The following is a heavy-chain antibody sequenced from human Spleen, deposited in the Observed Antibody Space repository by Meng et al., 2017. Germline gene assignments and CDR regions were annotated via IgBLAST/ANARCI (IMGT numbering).Heavy chain of an antibody. D-gene: IGHD3-22*01. J-gene: IGHJ4*02. V-gene: IGHV3-23*01. CDR2: VSGSGGST. CDR3: ARSPIDKYDLSALPLDY. CDR1: GFTFSSYA. Sequence: GESLKISCAASGFTFSSYAMSWVRQAPGKGLEWVSAVSGSGGSTYYADSVQGRFPISRDNSKNTVFLQINSLRAEDTAVYYCARSPIDKYDLSALPLDYWGQGTLVTVSS.